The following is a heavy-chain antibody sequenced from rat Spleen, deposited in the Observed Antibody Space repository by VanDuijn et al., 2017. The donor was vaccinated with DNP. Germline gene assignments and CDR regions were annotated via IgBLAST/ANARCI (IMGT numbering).Heavy chain of an antibody. CDR2: IGSPAYAP. CDR3: TTRGNYFHF. J-gene: IGHJ2*01. Sequence: EVQLVESGGGLVQPGRSLKLSCAASGFTFSAYYMAWVRQAPAKGLEWVAYIGSPAYAPYYADSVKGRFTISRDNAKSTLYLQMNSLRSDDTATYYCTTRGNYFHFWGQGVMVTVSS. V-gene: IGHV5-27*01. CDR1: GFTFSAYY.